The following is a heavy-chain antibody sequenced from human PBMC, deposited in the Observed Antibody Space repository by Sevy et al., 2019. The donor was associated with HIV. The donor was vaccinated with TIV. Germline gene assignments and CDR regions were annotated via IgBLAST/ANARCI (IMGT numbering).Heavy chain of an antibody. CDR1: GGSISSGLYS. J-gene: IGHJ4*02. CDR2: IYHTGPT. CDR3: ARDSGDYPYYFDH. Sequence: SETLSLTCAVSGGSISSGLYSWNWIRRPPGKGLEWIGYIYHTGPTYYNPSLKSRVTISVDRSKNQFSLRLSSVTAADTAVYYCARDSGDYPYYFDHWGQGTLVTVSS. V-gene: IGHV4-30-2*01. D-gene: IGHD4-17*01.